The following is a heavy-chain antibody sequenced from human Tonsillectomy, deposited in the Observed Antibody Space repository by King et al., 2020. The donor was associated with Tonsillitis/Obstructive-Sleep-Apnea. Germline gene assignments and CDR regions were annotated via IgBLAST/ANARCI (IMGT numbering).Heavy chain of an antibody. CDR3: ARGYCSSPSCYPYSYYMDV. V-gene: IGHV4-34*01. CDR2: INHSGST. Sequence: QVQLQQWGAGLLKPSKTLSLTCAIYGGSFSGYYWSWIRQPPGKGLEWIGEINHSGSTNYNPSLKSRVTISVDTSKNQFSLKLSSVTAADTAVYYCARGYCSSPSCYPYSYYMDVWGKGTTVTVSS. D-gene: IGHD2-2*01. CDR1: GGSFSGYY. J-gene: IGHJ6*03.